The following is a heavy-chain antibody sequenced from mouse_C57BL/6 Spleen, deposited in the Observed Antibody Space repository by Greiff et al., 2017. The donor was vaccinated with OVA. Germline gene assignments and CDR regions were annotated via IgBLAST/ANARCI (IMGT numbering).Heavy chain of an antibody. D-gene: IGHD2-1*01. J-gene: IGHJ3*01. CDR1: GYAFSSSW. Sequence: QVQLKQSGPELVKPGASVKISCKASGYAFSSSWMNWVKQRPGKGLKWIGRIYPGDGDTNYNGKFKGKATLTADKSSSTAYMQLSSLTSEDSAVYFCARSGGNQAWFAYWGQGTLVTVSA. V-gene: IGHV1-82*01. CDR3: ARSGGNQAWFAY. CDR2: IYPGDGDT.